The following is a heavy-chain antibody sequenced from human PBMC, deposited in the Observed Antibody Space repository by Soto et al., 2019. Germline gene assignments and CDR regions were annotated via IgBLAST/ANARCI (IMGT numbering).Heavy chain of an antibody. CDR1: GGTFSSYA. V-gene: IGHV1-69*13. Sequence: ASVKVSCKASGGTFSSYAISWVRQAPGQGLEWMGGIIPIFGTANYAQKFQGRVTITADESTSTAYMELSSLRSEDTAVYYCARATLEWLSQTNYYYYYGMDVWGQGTTVTVSS. CDR2: IIPIFGTA. J-gene: IGHJ6*02. D-gene: IGHD3-3*01. CDR3: ARATLEWLSQTNYYYYYGMDV.